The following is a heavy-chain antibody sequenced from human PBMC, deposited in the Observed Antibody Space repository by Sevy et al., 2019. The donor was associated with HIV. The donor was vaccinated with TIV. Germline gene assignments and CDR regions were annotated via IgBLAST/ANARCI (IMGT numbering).Heavy chain of an antibody. CDR3: ERDTGTVEYQLLSDY. J-gene: IGHJ4*02. D-gene: IGHD2-2*01. CDR1: GYTFTSYG. V-gene: IGHV1-18*04. CDR2: ISAYNGNT. Sequence: ASVKVSCKASGYTFTSYGISWVRQAPGQGLEWMGWISAYNGNTNYAQKLQGRVTMTTDTSTSTAYMELRSLRSDDTAVYYCERDTGTVEYQLLSDYWGQGTLVTVSS.